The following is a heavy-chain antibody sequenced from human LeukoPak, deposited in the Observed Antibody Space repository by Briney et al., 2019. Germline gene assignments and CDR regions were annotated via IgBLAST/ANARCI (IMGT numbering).Heavy chain of an antibody. Sequence: SETLSLTCAVSGDSISSSNYYWGWIRQPPGKGLEWIGCLYYSGSPYYNPSPNSRVTISVDTSNNQFSLKLNSVTAADTAVYYCASALTIFGVAAFDYWGQGTLVTVSS. D-gene: IGHD3-3*01. J-gene: IGHJ4*02. CDR3: ASALTIFGVAAFDY. V-gene: IGHV4-39*01. CDR1: GDSISSSNYY. CDR2: LYYSGSP.